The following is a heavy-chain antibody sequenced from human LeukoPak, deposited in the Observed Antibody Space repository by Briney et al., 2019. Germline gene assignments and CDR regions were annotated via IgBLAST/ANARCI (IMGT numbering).Heavy chain of an antibody. CDR3: AKALVGEQYYFDY. V-gene: IGHV3-9*01. D-gene: IGHD3-16*01. CDR2: ISWNSGSI. CDR1: GFTFDDYA. Sequence: SLRLSCAASGFTFDDYAMHWVRQAPGKGLEWVSGISWNSGSIGYADSVKGRFTISRDNAKNSLYLQMNSLRAEDTALYYCAKALVGEQYYFDYWGQGTLVTVSS. J-gene: IGHJ4*02.